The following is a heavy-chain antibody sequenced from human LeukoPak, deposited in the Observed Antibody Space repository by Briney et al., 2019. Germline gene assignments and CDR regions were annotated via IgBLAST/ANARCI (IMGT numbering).Heavy chain of an antibody. Sequence: ASVKVSCKASGYTFTSYGISWVRQAPGQGLEWMGWISAYNGNTNYAQKLQGRVTMTTDTSTSTAYMGLRSLRSDDTAVYYCAREGYCSGGSCRHNWFDPWGQGTLVTVSS. V-gene: IGHV1-18*04. CDR1: GYTFTSYG. J-gene: IGHJ5*02. D-gene: IGHD2-15*01. CDR3: AREGYCSGGSCRHNWFDP. CDR2: ISAYNGNT.